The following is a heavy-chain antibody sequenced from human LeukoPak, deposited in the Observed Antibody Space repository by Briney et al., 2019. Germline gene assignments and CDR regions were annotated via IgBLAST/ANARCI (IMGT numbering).Heavy chain of an antibody. CDR1: GFTFSSYA. CDR3: ARGSARLTDY. J-gene: IGHJ4*02. D-gene: IGHD6-6*01. CDR2: ISSNGGST. Sequence: GGSLRLSCAASGFTFSSYAMHWVRQAPGKGLEYVSAISSNGGSTYYANSVKGRFTISRDNSKNTLYLQMGSLRAEDMAVYYCARGSARLTDYWGQGTLVTVSS. V-gene: IGHV3-64*01.